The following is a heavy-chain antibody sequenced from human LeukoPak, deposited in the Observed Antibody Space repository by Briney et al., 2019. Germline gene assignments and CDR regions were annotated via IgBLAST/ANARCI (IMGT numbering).Heavy chain of an antibody. Sequence: GASVKVSCKASGYTFTGYYMHWVRQAPGQGLEWMGWINPNSGGTNYAQKFQGRVTMTRDTSISTAYMELSRLRSDDTAVYYCARAPSYDFWSGYYSYPWFDPWGQGTLVTVSS. V-gene: IGHV1-2*02. J-gene: IGHJ5*02. D-gene: IGHD3-3*01. CDR1: GYTFTGYY. CDR2: INPNSGGT. CDR3: ARAPSYDFWSGYYSYPWFDP.